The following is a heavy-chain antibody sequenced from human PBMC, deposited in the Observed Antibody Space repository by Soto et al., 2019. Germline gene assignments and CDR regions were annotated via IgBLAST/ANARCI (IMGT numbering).Heavy chain of an antibody. CDR2: IYPGDSDT. D-gene: IGHD6-13*01. CDR1: GYSFTSYW. Sequence: GESLKISGKGSGYSFTSYWIGWVRQMPGKGLEWMGIIYPGDSDTRYSPSFQGRVTISADKSISTAYLQWSSLEASDTAMYYCARRGAPYSSSWYYYYYYMDVWGKGTTVTVSS. J-gene: IGHJ6*03. V-gene: IGHV5-51*01. CDR3: ARRGAPYSSSWYYYYYYMDV.